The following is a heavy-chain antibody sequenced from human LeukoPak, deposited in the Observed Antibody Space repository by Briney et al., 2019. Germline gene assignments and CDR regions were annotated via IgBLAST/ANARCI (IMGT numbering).Heavy chain of an antibody. V-gene: IGHV3-23*01. D-gene: IGHD3-22*01. CDR2: ISGSGDST. CDR1: GFTFSSYA. J-gene: IGHJ4*02. CDR3: AKPLISDYYDSSGYWGY. Sequence: GGSLRLSCAASGFTFSSYAMSWVRQAPGKGLEWVSAISGSGDSTYYSDSVKGRFTISRDNSKNTLYVQMNSLRAEDTAVYYCAKPLISDYYDSSGYWGYWGQGTLVTVSS.